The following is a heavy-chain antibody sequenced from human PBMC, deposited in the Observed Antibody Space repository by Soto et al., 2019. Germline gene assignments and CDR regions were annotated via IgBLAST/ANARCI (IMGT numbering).Heavy chain of an antibody. Sequence: PGGSLRLSCAASGFTFSRYEMNWVRQAPGKGLEWVSYISSSGSTIYYADSVKGRFTIARDNAKNSLYLQMNSLRAEDTAVYYCAGVESSGYRPAEYFQHWGQGTLVTVSS. CDR2: ISSSGSTI. D-gene: IGHD3-22*01. V-gene: IGHV3-48*03. J-gene: IGHJ1*01. CDR1: GFTFSRYE. CDR3: AGVESSGYRPAEYFQH.